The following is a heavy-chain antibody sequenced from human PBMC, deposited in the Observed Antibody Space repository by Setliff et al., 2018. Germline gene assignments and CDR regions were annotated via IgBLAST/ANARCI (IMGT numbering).Heavy chain of an antibody. J-gene: IGHJ4*02. CDR1: GYEFNNYG. CDR2: INGYNGNT. CDR3: SRLVRYCTTTTCQTLSGAEH. D-gene: IGHD2-8*01. Sequence: ATVKVSCKASGYEFNNYGIAWVRQAPGQGLEWMGWINGYNGNTFYAPKLQGRLTMTTDASTATAYMELRSLRSDDTAIYFCSRLVRYCTTTTCQTLSGAEHWGQGTLVTVSS. V-gene: IGHV1-18*01.